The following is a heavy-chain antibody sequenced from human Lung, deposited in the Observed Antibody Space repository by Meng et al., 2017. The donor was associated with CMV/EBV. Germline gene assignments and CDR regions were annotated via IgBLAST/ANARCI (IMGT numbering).Heavy chain of an antibody. CDR2: IYHTGVT. J-gene: IGHJ4*02. D-gene: IGHD2-2*01. V-gene: IGHV4-34*01. CDR1: GGSFSGHY. CDR3: ATSPDGPAGFDY. Sequence: SQXXSLTCGAYGGSFSGHYRSWIRQSPGKGLEWIGEIYHTGVTNYHPSLKSRVTISLDTSKMQFSLKLTSVTAADTAVYYCATSPDGPAGFDYWGQGALVTVSS.